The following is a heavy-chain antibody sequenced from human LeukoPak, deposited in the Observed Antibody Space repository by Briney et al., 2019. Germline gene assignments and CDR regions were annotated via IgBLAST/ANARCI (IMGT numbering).Heavy chain of an antibody. CDR1: GGSISSGGYS. D-gene: IGHD3-10*01. J-gene: IGHJ4*02. Sequence: SQTLSLTCAVSGGSISSGGYSWSWIRQPPGKGLEWIGYIYHSGSTYYNPSLKSRVTISVDRSKNQFSLKLSSVTAADTAVYYCARVYDYGFDWGQGTLVTVSS. CDR2: IYHSGST. CDR3: ARVYDYGFD. V-gene: IGHV4-30-2*01.